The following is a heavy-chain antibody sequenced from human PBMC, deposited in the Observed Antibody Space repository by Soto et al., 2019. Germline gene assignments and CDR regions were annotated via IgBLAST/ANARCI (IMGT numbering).Heavy chain of an antibody. CDR1: GGSFSGYY. CDR3: ARGVPVVVTAITINWFDP. J-gene: IGHJ5*02. V-gene: IGHV4-34*01. Sequence: SETLSLTCAVYGGSFSGYYWSWIRQPPGKGLEWIGEINHSGSTNYNPSLKSRVTISVDTSKNQFSLKLSSVTAADTAVYYCARGVPVVVTAITINWFDPWCQGTLVTASS. D-gene: IGHD2-21*02. CDR2: INHSGST.